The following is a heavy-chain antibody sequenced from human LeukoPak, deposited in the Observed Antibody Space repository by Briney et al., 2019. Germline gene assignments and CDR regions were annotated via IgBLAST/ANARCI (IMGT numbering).Heavy chain of an antibody. CDR1: GFTFSSYE. J-gene: IGHJ4*02. V-gene: IGHV3-48*03. D-gene: IGHD1-26*01. Sequence: GGSLRLSCAASGFTFSSYEMIWVRQAPGKGLEWVSYISSSGSTIYYADSVKGRFTISRDNAKNSLYLQMNSLRAEDTAVYYCASRGSYSDYWGQGTLVTVSS. CDR2: ISSSGSTI. CDR3: ASRGSYSDY.